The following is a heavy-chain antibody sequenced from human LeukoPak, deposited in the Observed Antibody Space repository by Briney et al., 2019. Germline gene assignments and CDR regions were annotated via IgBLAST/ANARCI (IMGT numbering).Heavy chain of an antibody. CDR2: VYPEDGET. Sequence: ASVKLSCKVSGYTFTDYYMHWVQQAPGKGLEWMGLVYPEDGETIYAEKFQGRVTITADTSTDTAYMELSSLRSEDTAVYYWVPPTYYGGKTVFDYWGEGTLVTVSS. CDR3: VPPTYYGGKTVFDY. J-gene: IGHJ4*02. V-gene: IGHV1-69-2*01. CDR1: GYTFTDYY. D-gene: IGHD4-23*01.